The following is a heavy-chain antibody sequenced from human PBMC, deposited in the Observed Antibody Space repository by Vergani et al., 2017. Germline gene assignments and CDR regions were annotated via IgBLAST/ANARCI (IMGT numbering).Heavy chain of an antibody. Sequence: QVQLEQSGAEVKKPGSSVTVSCRASGGTFGSHTISWVRQAPGQGLEWVGRVIPHLEITTLAQHLQGRVIITADKSTDTAYMELISLRPEDTAVYYCASRDITIFGVVIIRGYYYYGMDGWGQGTTVTVSS. V-gene: IGHV1-69*02. D-gene: IGHD3-3*01. CDR2: VIPHLEIT. J-gene: IGHJ6*02. CDR1: GGTFGSHT. CDR3: ASRDITIFGVVIIRGYYYYGMDG.